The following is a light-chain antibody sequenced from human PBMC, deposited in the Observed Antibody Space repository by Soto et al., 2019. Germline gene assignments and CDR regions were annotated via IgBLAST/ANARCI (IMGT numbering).Light chain of an antibody. CDR1: SSNIGSNT. CDR2: SIN. J-gene: IGLJ2*01. CDR3: AAWDDSLSGLV. V-gene: IGLV1-44*01. Sequence: QSVLTQPPSASGTPGQRVTISCSGSSSNIGSNTVHWYQHLPGTAPKLLIYSINQRPSGVPDRFSGSKSGTSASLAISGLQAEDEADYYCAAWDDSLSGLVFGGGTKLTVL.